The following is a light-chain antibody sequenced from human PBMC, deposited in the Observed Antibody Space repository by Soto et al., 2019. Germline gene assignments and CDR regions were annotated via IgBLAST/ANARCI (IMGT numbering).Light chain of an antibody. CDR2: GAS. Sequence: EIVLTQSPGTLSLSPGERATLSCSASQSVSSSYIAWYQQKPGQAPRLLIYGASSRATGIPDRFSGSGSGTDFTLTISRLEPEDFAVYYCQQYGSSPFPFGPGTKVDNK. CDR3: QQYGSSPFP. J-gene: IGKJ3*01. V-gene: IGKV3-20*01. CDR1: QSVSSSY.